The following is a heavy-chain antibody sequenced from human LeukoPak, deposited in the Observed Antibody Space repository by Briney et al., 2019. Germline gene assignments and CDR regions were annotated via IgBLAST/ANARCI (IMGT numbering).Heavy chain of an antibody. D-gene: IGHD2-15*01. V-gene: IGHV3-21*01. CDR3: AKDRSRYFDY. Sequence: GGSLRLSCAASGFTFSTYNMNWVRQAPGKGLEWVSSISGSSSYIYYADSVKGRFSISRDNAKNSLYLQMNSLRAEDTAVYYCAKDRSRYFDYWGQGTLVTVSS. CDR2: ISGSSSYI. CDR1: GFTFSTYN. J-gene: IGHJ4*02.